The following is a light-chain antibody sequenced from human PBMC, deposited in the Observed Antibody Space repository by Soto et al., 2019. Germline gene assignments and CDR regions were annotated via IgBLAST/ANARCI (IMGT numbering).Light chain of an antibody. Sequence: EIVLTQSPGTLSLSPGERATLSCRASQSVSTYLAWYQQKPGQAPRLLIYDASDRATGIPARFSGSGSGTGFTLTISSLEPEDFAVYYCQQRSNWITFGQGTRLEIK. CDR3: QQRSNWIT. CDR1: QSVSTY. V-gene: IGKV3-11*01. CDR2: DAS. J-gene: IGKJ5*01.